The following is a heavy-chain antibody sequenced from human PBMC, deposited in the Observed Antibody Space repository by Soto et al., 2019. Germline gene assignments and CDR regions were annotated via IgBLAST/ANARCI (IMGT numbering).Heavy chain of an antibody. CDR3: ARALGYCSSTSCDREYYYYGMDV. D-gene: IGHD2-2*02. Sequence: SETLSLTCTVSGGSISSYYWSWIRQPPGKGLEWIGYIYYSGSTNYNPSLKSRVTISVDTSKNQFSLKLSSVTAADTAVYYCARALGYCSSTSCDREYYYYGMDVWGQGTTVTVSS. CDR1: GGSISSYY. V-gene: IGHV4-59*01. J-gene: IGHJ6*02. CDR2: IYYSGST.